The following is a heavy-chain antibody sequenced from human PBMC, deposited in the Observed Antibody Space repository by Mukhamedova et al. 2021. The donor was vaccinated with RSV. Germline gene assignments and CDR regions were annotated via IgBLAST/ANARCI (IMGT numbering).Heavy chain of an antibody. CDR3: AGGFNFGSYYYG. J-gene: IGHJ6*01. Sequence: AVSGGSITNYYWTWIRQPAGKGLEWIGRIYTSGSTTYNPSLKSRVTMSKDASNNEFSLKLSSVTAAATAIYYCAGGFNFGSYYYG. V-gene: IGHV4-59*10. CDR2: IYTSGST. CDR1: GGSITNYY. D-gene: IGHD3-10*01.